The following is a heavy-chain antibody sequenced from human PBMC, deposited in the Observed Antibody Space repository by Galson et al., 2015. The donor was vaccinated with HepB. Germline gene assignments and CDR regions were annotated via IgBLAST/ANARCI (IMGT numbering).Heavy chain of an antibody. CDR3: ARVSSGDYVPFDY. V-gene: IGHV1-18*01. CDR2: ISTYNGNT. CDR1: GYTFTSYG. J-gene: IGHJ4*02. D-gene: IGHD4-17*01. Sequence: SVKVSCKASGYTFTSYGISWVRQAPGQGPEWMGWISTYNGNTNYAQKLQGRVTMTTDTSTSTAYMELRSLRSDDTAVYYCARVSSGDYVPFDYWGQGTLVTVSS.